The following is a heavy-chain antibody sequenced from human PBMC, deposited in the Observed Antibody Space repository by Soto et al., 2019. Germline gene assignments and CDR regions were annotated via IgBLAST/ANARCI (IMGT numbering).Heavy chain of an antibody. V-gene: IGHV4-31*03. CDR2: IFHSGAS. CDR3: AREHYDLLTRYTDFDY. CDR1: GGSISSGGYY. Sequence: SETLSLSCTVSGGSISSGGYYWSWIRQHPGNGLEWIGYIFHSGASNYNPSLKSRLTISVDTSKNQFSLKLSSVTAADTAVYYCAREHYDLLTRYTDFDYWGQGTLVT. D-gene: IGHD3-9*01. J-gene: IGHJ4*02.